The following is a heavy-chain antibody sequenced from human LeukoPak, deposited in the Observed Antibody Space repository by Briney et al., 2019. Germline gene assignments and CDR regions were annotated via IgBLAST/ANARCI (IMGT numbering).Heavy chain of an antibody. V-gene: IGHV4-59*01. CDR2: IYYSGNT. D-gene: IGHD3-10*01. CDR3: AKNGGYYYGSGNWFDP. J-gene: IGHJ5*02. CDR1: GGFISSYY. Sequence: SETLSLTCSVSGGFISSYYWNWIRQSPGKGLEWIGYIYYSGNTNYNPSLKSRVTISVDTSKDQFSLKLSSVTAADTAVYYCAKNGGYYYGSGNWFDPWGQGTLVTVSS.